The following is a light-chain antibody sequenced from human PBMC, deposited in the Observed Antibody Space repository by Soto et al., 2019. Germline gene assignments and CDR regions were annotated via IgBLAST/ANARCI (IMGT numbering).Light chain of an antibody. Sequence: QPDLAQPASMSGSPGQSITISCTGTSSDIGHYDYVSWYQQHPGKAPKLMIYHVTYRPSGVSNRYSGSKSGNSASLTISGLQADDEADYYCCSLTTSHTYVFGSGTKVTVL. J-gene: IGLJ1*01. V-gene: IGLV2-14*03. CDR1: SSDIGHYDY. CDR3: CSLTTSHTYV. CDR2: HVT.